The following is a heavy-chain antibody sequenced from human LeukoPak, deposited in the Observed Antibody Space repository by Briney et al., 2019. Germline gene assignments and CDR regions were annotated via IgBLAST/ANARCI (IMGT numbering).Heavy chain of an antibody. CDR3: ARDRGGYDILTGYYLYSPYFDY. V-gene: IGHV3-21*01. J-gene: IGHJ4*02. Sequence: GGSLRLSCAASGFTFSSYSMNWVRQAPGKGLEWVSSISSSSSYIYYADSVKGRFTISRDNAKNSLYLQMNSLRAEDTAVYYCARDRGGYDILTGYYLYSPYFDYWGQGTLVTVSS. CDR2: ISSSSSYI. CDR1: GFTFSSYS. D-gene: IGHD3-9*01.